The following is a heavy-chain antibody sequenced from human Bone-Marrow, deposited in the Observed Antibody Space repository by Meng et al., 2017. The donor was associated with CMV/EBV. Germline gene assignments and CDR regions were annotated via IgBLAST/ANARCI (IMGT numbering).Heavy chain of an antibody. J-gene: IGHJ3*02. CDR2: IYHSGST. Sequence: GSLRLSCTVSGYSISSGYYWGWIRQPPGKGLEWIGSIYHSGSTYYNPSLKSRVTISVDTSKNQFSLKLSSVTAADTAVYYCARALEYMILAFDIWGQGTMATVSS. CDR1: GYSISSGYY. CDR3: ARALEYMILAFDI. D-gene: IGHD3-22*01. V-gene: IGHV4-38-2*02.